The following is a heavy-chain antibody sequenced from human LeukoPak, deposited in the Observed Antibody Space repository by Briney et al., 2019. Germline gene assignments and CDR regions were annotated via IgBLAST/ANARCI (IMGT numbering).Heavy chain of an antibody. CDR2: INWNGGAT. CDR1: GFNFHYYV. V-gene: IGHV3-20*01. CDR3: ARAKVNPNDYDSHACVVALDI. D-gene: IGHD3-22*01. J-gene: IGHJ3*02. Sequence: PGGSLRLSCAASGFNFHYYVISCVGQVPGKRLEWVSGINWNGGATGYADSAKGRFAISRYNAKRSLDLQINSLRAEDTALYLCARAKVNPNDYDSHACVVALDIRGTRTMVTVSS.